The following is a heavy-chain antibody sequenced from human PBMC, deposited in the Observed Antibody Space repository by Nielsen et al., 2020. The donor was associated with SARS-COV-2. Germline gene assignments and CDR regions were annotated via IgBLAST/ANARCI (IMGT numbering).Heavy chain of an antibody. CDR1: GYSFTTYW. CDR3: VGSPTHYQGMDV. V-gene: IGHV5-51*01. CDR2: IYPSDSHT. J-gene: IGHJ6*02. Sequence: GGSLRLSCKGSGYSFTTYWIGWVRQMPGKGLEWMGNIYPSDSHTIYSPSFQGQVTISADKSINTAYLQWTRLKASDTATYYCVGSPTHYQGMDVWGQGTSVTVSS.